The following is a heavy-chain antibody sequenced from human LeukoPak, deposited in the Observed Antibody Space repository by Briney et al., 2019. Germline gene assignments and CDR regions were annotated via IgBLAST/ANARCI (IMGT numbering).Heavy chain of an antibody. CDR2: IYYSGST. D-gene: IGHD6-13*01. J-gene: IGHJ5*02. V-gene: IGHV4-59*08. Sequence: PSETLSLTCTVSGGFISSYYWSWIRQPPGKGLEWIGYIYYSGSTNYNPSLKSRVTISVDTSKNQFSLKLSSVTAADTAVYYCARGTGYSSSWYPWGQGTLVTVSS. CDR3: ARGTGYSSSWYP. CDR1: GGFISSYY.